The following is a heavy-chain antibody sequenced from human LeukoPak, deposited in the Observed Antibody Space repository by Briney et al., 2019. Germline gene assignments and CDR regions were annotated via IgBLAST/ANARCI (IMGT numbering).Heavy chain of an antibody. D-gene: IGHD6-13*01. CDR1: GYTFTSYG. CDR3: ARDLLIAAAGNNWFDP. Sequence: ASVKVSCKASGYTFTSYGISWVRQAPGQGLEWMGWINPNSGGTNYAQKFQGRVTMTRDTSISTAYMELSRLRSDDTAVYYCARDLLIAAAGNNWFDPWGQGTLVTVSS. J-gene: IGHJ5*02. V-gene: IGHV1-2*02. CDR2: INPNSGGT.